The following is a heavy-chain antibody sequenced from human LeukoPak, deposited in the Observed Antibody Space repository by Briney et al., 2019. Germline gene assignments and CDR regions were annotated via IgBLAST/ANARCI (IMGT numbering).Heavy chain of an antibody. V-gene: IGHV3-23*01. Sequence: GGSLRLSCAASGFTFSSYAMSWVRQAPGKGLEWVSAISGSGGSTYYADSVKGRFTISRDNSKNTLYLQMNSLRAEDTAVCYCATVPAAILNYWGQGTLVTVSS. D-gene: IGHD2-2*02. J-gene: IGHJ4*02. CDR1: GFTFSSYA. CDR2: ISGSGGST. CDR3: ATVPAAILNY.